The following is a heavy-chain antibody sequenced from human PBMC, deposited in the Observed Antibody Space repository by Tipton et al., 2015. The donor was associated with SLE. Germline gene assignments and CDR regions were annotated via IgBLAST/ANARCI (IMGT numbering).Heavy chain of an antibody. CDR1: GGSFSGSD. V-gene: IGHV4-59*08. D-gene: IGHD2/OR15-2a*01. CDR3: TRKSTTSDL. Sequence: TLSLTCAVFGGSFSGSDWSWIRQPPGKGLEWIGYLSYGGSTNYNPSLKSRVTISVDTSKNQVSLKLSSVTAADTAVYYCTRKSTTSDLWGRGALVTVSS. CDR2: LSYGGST. J-gene: IGHJ2*01.